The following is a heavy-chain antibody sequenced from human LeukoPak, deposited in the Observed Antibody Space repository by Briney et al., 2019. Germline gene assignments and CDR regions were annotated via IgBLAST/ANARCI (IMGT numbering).Heavy chain of an antibody. CDR1: GYTFTGYY. CDR2: INPNSGGT. J-gene: IGHJ3*02. CDR3: AREVRYSSSIAGASDI. Sequence: GASVKVSCKASGYTFTGYYMDWVRQAPGQGLEWMGWINPNSGGTNYAQKFQGRVTMTRDTSISTAYMELSRLRSDDTAVYYCAREVRYSSSIAGASDIWGQGTMVTVSS. D-gene: IGHD6-6*01. V-gene: IGHV1-2*02.